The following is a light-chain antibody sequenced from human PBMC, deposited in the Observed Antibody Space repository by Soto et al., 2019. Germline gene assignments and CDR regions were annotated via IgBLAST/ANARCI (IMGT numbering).Light chain of an antibody. V-gene: IGLV2-14*01. Sequence: QSALSQPASVSGSPGQSITMSCTGASSVVGGYDYVSWYRQHPGEAPKLLIYEVTHRPSGVSDRFSGSKSGNTASLTISGLRDEDEADYYCCSYTTSGTPVFGGGTKLTVL. CDR1: SSVVGGYDY. J-gene: IGLJ2*01. CDR3: CSYTTSGTPV. CDR2: EVT.